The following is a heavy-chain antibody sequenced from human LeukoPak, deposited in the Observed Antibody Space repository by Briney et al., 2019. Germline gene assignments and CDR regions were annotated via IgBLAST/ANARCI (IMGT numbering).Heavy chain of an antibody. Sequence: PGGSLRLSCAASGFTFSSHWMSWIRQPPGKGLEWIGEINHSGSTKYNPSLKSRVTISVDTSKNQFSLKLSSVTAADTAVYYCARRPVRGYSGPSGEYYYYYYMDVWGKGTTVTVSS. CDR3: ARRPVRGYSGPSGEYYYYYYMDV. CDR1: GFTFSSHW. D-gene: IGHD5-12*01. J-gene: IGHJ6*03. V-gene: IGHV4-34*01. CDR2: INHSGST.